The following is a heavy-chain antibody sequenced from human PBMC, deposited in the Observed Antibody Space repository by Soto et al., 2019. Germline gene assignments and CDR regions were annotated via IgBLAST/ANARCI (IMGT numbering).Heavy chain of an antibody. V-gene: IGHV3-30*18. D-gene: IGHD3-16*01. CDR2: ISYDGSKK. J-gene: IGHJ6*02. CDR3: AKDLGPFETSQYYFSLDV. Sequence: QVQVVESGGGVVQPGMSLRLSCAASGFTFSNYGMHWVRQAPGKGLEWVTVISYDGSKKYYEDSVKGRFTISRDNYKNTLYLQMNSLRGEDTAVYYCAKDLGPFETSQYYFSLDVWGQGTTVTVSS. CDR1: GFTFSNYG.